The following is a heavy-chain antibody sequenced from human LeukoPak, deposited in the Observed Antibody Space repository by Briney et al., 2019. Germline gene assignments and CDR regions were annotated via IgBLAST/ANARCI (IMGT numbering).Heavy chain of an antibody. CDR1: GGSISSYY. J-gene: IGHJ5*02. CDR2: IYYSGST. CDR3: ARQGRYHLSNWFDP. Sequence: SETLSLTCTVSGGSISSYYWSWIRPPPGKGLGWIGYIYYSGSTNYNPSLKSRVTISVDTSKNQFSLKLSSVTAADTAVYYCARQGRYHLSNWFDPWGQGTLVTVSS. D-gene: IGHD1-14*01. V-gene: IGHV4-59*08.